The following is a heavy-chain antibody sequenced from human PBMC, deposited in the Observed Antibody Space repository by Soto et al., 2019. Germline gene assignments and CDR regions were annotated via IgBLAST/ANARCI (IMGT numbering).Heavy chain of an antibody. CDR1: GFTFSSYS. CDR2: ISSSSSYI. Sequence: GGSLRLSCAASGFTFSSYSMNWVRQAPGKGLEWVSSISSSSSYIYYADSVKGRFTITISVDTSKNQFSLKLSSVTAADTAVYFCARPSGDYDRSNYYGMDVWGQGTTVTVSS. V-gene: IGHV3-21*01. J-gene: IGHJ6*02. D-gene: IGHD4-17*01. CDR3: ARPSGDYDRSNYYGMDV.